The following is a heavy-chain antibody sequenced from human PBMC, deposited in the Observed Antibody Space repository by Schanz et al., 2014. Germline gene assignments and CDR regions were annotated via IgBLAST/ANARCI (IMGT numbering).Heavy chain of an antibody. J-gene: IGHJ4*02. CDR1: GFTFSTYA. CDR2: ISRISSSI. CDR3: ARGRSLGWCDY. Sequence: EVQLVESGGGLVQPGGSLRLSCAASGFTFSTYAMTWVRQAPGKGLEWVSSISRISSSIYYADSVKGRFTISRDNAKNSLYLQMHSLRAEDTAVYYCARGRSLGWCDYWGQGTLVTVSS. D-gene: IGHD2-21*01. V-gene: IGHV3-21*01.